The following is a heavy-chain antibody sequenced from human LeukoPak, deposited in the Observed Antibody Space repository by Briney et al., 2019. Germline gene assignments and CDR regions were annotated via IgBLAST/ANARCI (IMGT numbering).Heavy chain of an antibody. J-gene: IGHJ4*02. CDR3: ARTRYYYNSRSYGAPYYFDY. Sequence: SETLSLTCTVSPGSISSSRYYWGWIRQPPGKGLEWIGSIYYSGSTYYNPSLKSRVTISVDTSKNQFSLKLSSVTAADTAVYYCARTRYYYNSRSYGAPYYFDYWGQGTLVTVSS. CDR2: IYYSGST. V-gene: IGHV4-39*01. D-gene: IGHD3-10*01. CDR1: PGSISSSRYY.